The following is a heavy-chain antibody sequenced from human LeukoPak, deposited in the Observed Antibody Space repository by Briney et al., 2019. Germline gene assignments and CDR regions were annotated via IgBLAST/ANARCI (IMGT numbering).Heavy chain of an antibody. V-gene: IGHV3-9*01. CDR2: TSWNSGSI. J-gene: IGHJ3*02. CDR1: GFTFDDYA. D-gene: IGHD3-9*01. Sequence: GGSLRLSCAASGFTFDDYAMHWVRQAPGKGLEWVSGTSWNSGSIGYADSVKGRFTISRDNAKNSLYLQMNSLRAEDTALYYCAKDILTGYPYDAFDIWGQGTMVTVSS. CDR3: AKDILTGYPYDAFDI.